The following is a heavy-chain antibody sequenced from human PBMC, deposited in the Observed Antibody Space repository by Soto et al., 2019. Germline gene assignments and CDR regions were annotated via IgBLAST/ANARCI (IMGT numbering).Heavy chain of an antibody. J-gene: IGHJ4*02. V-gene: IGHV3-73*02. CDR1: GFTFSGSA. CDR2: IRSKANSYAT. D-gene: IGHD3-3*01. Sequence: EVQLVESGGGLVQPGGSLKLSCAASGFTFSGSAMHWVRQASGKGLEWVGRIRSKANSYATAYAASVKDRFTISRDDSKNTAYLQMNGLKTEDTAVYYGMTIFGVVNEYWGQGTQVSVSS. CDR3: MTIFGVVNEY.